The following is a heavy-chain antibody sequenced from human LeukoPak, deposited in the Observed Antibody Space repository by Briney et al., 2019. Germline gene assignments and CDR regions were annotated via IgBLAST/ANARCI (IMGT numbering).Heavy chain of an antibody. Sequence: PGGSLRLSCAASGFTFTNYWMYWVRQAPRKGLVWVTQINGVASSTNYADSVKGRFTISRDNAKNTLYLQMNSLRDEDTAVYYCARDYYGRDYFDLWGRGTLVTVSS. D-gene: IGHD3-10*02. CDR3: ARDYYGRDYFDL. CDR1: GFTFTNYW. V-gene: IGHV3-74*01. CDR2: INGVASST. J-gene: IGHJ2*01.